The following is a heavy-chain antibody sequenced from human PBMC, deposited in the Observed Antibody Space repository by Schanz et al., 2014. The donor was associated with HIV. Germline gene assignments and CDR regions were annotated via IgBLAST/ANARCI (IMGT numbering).Heavy chain of an antibody. CDR1: GFTFSDYW. V-gene: IGHV3-21*01. J-gene: IGHJ6*02. CDR3: AREAYYFDFWNGQYYYYGLDV. D-gene: IGHD3-3*01. Sequence: VQLVESGGGVVQPGRSLRLSCAASGFTFSDYWMSWVRQAPGKGLEWVSSIDSSSSYKYYADSVKGRFTISRDNAKNSLYLQMNTLRAEDTAVYYCAREAYYFDFWNGQYYYYGLDVWGQGTTVTVSS. CDR2: IDSSSSYK.